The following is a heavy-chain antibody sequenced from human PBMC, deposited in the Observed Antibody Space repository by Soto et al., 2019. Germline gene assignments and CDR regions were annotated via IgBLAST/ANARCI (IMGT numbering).Heavy chain of an antibody. CDR3: ARDLWEVDAGYSFDY. CDR1: GYTFTSYY. Sequence: ASVKVSCKAPGYTFTSYYMHWVRQAPGQGLEWMGIINPSGGSTSYAQKFQGRVTMTRDTSTSTVYMELSSLRSEDTAVYYCARDLWEVDAGYSFDYWGQGTLVSVSS. J-gene: IGHJ4*02. CDR2: INPSGGST. V-gene: IGHV1-46*01. D-gene: IGHD5-18*01.